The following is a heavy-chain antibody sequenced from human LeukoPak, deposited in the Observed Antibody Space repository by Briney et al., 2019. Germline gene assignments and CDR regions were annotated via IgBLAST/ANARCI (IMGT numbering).Heavy chain of an antibody. Sequence: PGGSLRLSCAASGFTFDDYGMSWVRQAPGKGLEWVADIKEDGSEKSYVDSVKGRFTISRDNARNSLYLQMNSLRAEDTAVYYCARDPYSGTYGDTYYYYMDVWGKGTTVTISS. V-gene: IGHV3-7*01. CDR2: IKEDGSEK. CDR1: GFTFDDYG. D-gene: IGHD1-26*01. J-gene: IGHJ6*03. CDR3: ARDPYSGTYGDTYYYYMDV.